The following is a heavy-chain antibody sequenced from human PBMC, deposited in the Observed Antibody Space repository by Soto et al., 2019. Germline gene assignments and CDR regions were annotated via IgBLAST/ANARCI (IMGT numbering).Heavy chain of an antibody. CDR3: ARDLGGGYDFYFDY. CDR1: GSSISSYY. J-gene: IGHJ4*02. V-gene: IGHV4-59*01. D-gene: IGHD5-12*01. Sequence: QVQLQESGPGLVKPSETLSLTCTVSGSSISSYYWSWIRQPPGKGLEWIGYIYYSGSTNYNPSLKTRVPKPVDTPKNQFSLKLSSVTAADTAVYYCARDLGGGYDFYFDYWGQGTLVTVSS. CDR2: IYYSGST.